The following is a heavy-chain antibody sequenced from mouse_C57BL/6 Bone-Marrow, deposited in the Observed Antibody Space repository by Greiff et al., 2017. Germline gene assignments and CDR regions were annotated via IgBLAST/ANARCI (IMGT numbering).Heavy chain of an antibody. D-gene: IGHD1-1*01. CDR3: ARPYYYGSSPFAY. Sequence: EVKLMESGGGLVKPGGSLKLSCAASGFTFSDYGMHWVRQAPEKGLEWVAYISSGSSTIYYADTVKGRFTISRDNAKNTLFLQMTSLRSEDTAMYYCARPYYYGSSPFAYWGQGTLVTVSA. V-gene: IGHV5-17*01. CDR1: GFTFSDYG. J-gene: IGHJ3*01. CDR2: ISSGSSTI.